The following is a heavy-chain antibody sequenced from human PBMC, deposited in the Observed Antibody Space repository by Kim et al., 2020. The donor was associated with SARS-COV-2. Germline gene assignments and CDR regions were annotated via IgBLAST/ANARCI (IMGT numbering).Heavy chain of an antibody. V-gene: IGHV4-39*01. Sequence: SYNPSLKSRVTITVNTSTNQCALKLSSMTAADTAVYYCARRRVTSFDVWGQGTLVTVSS. CDR3: ARRRVTSFDV. D-gene: IGHD5-18*01. J-gene: IGHJ4*02.